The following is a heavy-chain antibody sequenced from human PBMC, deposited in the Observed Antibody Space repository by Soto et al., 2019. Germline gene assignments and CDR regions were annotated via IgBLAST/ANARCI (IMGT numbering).Heavy chain of an antibody. V-gene: IGHV1-69*01. J-gene: IGHJ4*02. D-gene: IGHD3-10*01. CDR2: IIPIFDAT. CDR3: ARDLWSVRGL. Sequence: QVQMVQSGAEVKKPGSSARVSCKVSGGTFSRHSISWVRQAPGQGLEWMGGIIPIFDATQYAQKFQGRLTVAADDSTSTVPIDLSCLRPEDTAIYYCARDLWSVRGLGGESTLVTVSS. CDR1: GGTFSRHS.